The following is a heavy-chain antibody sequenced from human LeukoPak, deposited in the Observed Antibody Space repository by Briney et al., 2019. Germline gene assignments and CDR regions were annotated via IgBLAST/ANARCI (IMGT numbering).Heavy chain of an antibody. D-gene: IGHD5-18*01. CDR3: ARATAMEGYFDY. J-gene: IGHJ4*02. V-gene: IGHV3-9*01. CDR1: GFNFDDYT. CDR2: ISGNGKSV. Sequence: PGGSLRLSCTASGFNFDDYTMHWVRQVPGKGLEWVSGISGNGKSVGYADSVKARFTISRDSAKQSLYLQMNSLRAEDTAVYYCARATAMEGYFDYWGQGTLVTVSS.